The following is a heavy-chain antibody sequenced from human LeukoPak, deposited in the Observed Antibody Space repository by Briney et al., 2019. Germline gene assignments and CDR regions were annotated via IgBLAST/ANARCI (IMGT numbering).Heavy chain of an antibody. V-gene: IGHV3-23*01. CDR1: GFTFSNYA. Sequence: PGGSLRLSCAASGFTFSNYAMSWVRQAPGKGLEWVSVTSVSGGNTNYADSVKGRFTISRDNSKNTLYLQMNSLRGEDTAVYYCANTVRSESYYDFWSGYHGYWGQGTLVTVSS. CDR2: TSVSGGNT. CDR3: ANTVRSESYYDFWSGYHGY. D-gene: IGHD3-3*01. J-gene: IGHJ4*02.